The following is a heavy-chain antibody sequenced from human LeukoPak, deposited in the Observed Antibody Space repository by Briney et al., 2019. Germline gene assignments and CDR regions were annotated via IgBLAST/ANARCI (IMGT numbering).Heavy chain of an antibody. CDR2: MNPKSGNT. D-gene: IGHD6-13*01. CDR3: SRYQFPPAAFDY. J-gene: IGHJ4*02. V-gene: IGHV1-8*01. CDR1: GYTFTNYD. Sequence: ASVKVSCKASGYTFTNYDINWGRQATGQGPEWMGWMNPKSGNTGYAKKFQGRGTMTRNNSISKAYMELRSLRSDDTTVYYCSRYQFPPAAFDYWGQGTLVTVSS.